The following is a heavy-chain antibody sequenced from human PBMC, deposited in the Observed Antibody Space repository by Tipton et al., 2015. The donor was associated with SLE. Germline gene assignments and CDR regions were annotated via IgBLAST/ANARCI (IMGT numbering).Heavy chain of an antibody. V-gene: IGHV4-59*12. D-gene: IGHD5-12*01. CDR3: AKSGYGRGSYFHH. Sequence: LRLSCTVSGGSIRLYYWSWIRQPPGKGLEWLGHIYSTEITDYNPSLKSRVTISVDTSKNKFSLKLSSVTAADTAVYYCAKSGYGRGSYFHHWGQGTLVTVSS. J-gene: IGHJ1*01. CDR2: IYSTEIT. CDR1: GGSIRLYY.